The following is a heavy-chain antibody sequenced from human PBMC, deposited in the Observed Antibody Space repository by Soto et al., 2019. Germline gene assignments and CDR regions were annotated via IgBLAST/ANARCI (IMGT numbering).Heavy chain of an antibody. V-gene: IGHV4-4*02. CDR1: GGSISISNW. Sequence: PSETLSLTCAVSGGSISISNWCSCVRQPPGKGLEWIGEIYHSGSTNYNPSLKSRVTISVDKSKNQFSLELSSVTAADTAVYYCAREGGPPRDWFDPWGQGTLVTVSS. J-gene: IGHJ5*02. D-gene: IGHD3-16*01. CDR3: AREGGPPRDWFDP. CDR2: IYHSGST.